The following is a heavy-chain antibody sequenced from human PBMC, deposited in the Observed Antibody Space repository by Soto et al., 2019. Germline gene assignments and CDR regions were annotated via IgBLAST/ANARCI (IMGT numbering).Heavy chain of an antibody. Sequence: SETLSLTCIVSGGSISSSLYFWDWIRQPPGRGLDWIGSIFYNGNTYYNTSLQSRVTISIDTSKNQFFLNLSSVAAADTSVYYWARGGGGWGKRGMDVWGKGTTVP. J-gene: IGHJ6*04. CDR2: IFYNGNT. V-gene: IGHV4-39*01. CDR1: GGSISSSLYF. D-gene: IGHD3-16*01. CDR3: ARGGGGWGKRGMDV.